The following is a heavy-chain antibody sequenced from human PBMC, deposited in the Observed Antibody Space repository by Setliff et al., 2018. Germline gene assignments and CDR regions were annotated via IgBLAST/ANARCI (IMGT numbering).Heavy chain of an antibody. CDR2: INRRGST. J-gene: IGHJ4*02. CDR3: VRGGSFRYFEY. Sequence: SETLSLTCTVSGGSVNSGYDNWNWLRQPAGKGLEWIGHINRRGSTNLSPSLKSRVTISLDTSKNQFSLNLRFVPAAATAVYYCVRGGSFRYFEYWGQGTPVTVSS. CDR1: GGSVNSGYDN. D-gene: IGHD6-13*01. V-gene: IGHV4-61*10.